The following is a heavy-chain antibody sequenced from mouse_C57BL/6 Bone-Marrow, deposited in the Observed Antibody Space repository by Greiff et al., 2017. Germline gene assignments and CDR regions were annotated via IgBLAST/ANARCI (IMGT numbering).Heavy chain of an antibody. Sequence: VQLKESGPELVKPGASVKISCKASGYSFTDYNMNWVKQSNGKSLEWIGVINPNYGTTSYTQKFKGKATLTVDQSSSTAYMQLNSLTSEDSAVYYCASPYYYGSSYWYFDVWGTGTTVTVSS. J-gene: IGHJ1*03. CDR1: GYSFTDYN. D-gene: IGHD1-1*01. CDR3: ASPYYYGSSYWYFDV. CDR2: INPNYGTT. V-gene: IGHV1-39*01.